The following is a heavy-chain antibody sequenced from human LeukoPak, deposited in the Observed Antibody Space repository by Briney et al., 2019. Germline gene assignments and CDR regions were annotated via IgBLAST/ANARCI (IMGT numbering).Heavy chain of an antibody. CDR3: ARDGRMGISDP. CDR2: ISSSGSTI. V-gene: IGHV3-48*04. D-gene: IGHD3-3*02. Sequence: GGSLRLSCAASGFTFSSYWMSWVRQAPGKGLEWVSYISSSGSTIYYADSVKGRFTISRDNAKNSLYLQMNSLRAEDTAVYYCARDGRMGISDPWGQGTPVTVSS. CDR1: GFTFSSYW. J-gene: IGHJ5*02.